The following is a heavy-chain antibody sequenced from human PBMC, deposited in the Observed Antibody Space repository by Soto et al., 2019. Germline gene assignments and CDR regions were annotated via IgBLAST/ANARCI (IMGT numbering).Heavy chain of an antibody. CDR3: ARDPTFDYYYYGMDV. CDR2: IWYDGSNK. V-gene: IGHV3-33*01. D-gene: IGHD3-16*01. J-gene: IGHJ6*02. Sequence: VAVIWYDGSNKYYADSVKGRFTISRDNSKNTLYLQMNSLRAEDTAVYYCARDPTFDYYYYGMDVWGQGTTVTVSS.